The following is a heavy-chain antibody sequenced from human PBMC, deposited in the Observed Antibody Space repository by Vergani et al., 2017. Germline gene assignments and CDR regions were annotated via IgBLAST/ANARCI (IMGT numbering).Heavy chain of an antibody. CDR1: GFTFSSHG. CDR2: IWYDGSNK. D-gene: IGHD3-22*01. V-gene: IGHV3-33*01. Sequence: QVQLVESEGGVVQPGRSLTLSCVASGFTFSSHGMHWVRQAPGKGLEWVAVIWYDGSNKYYADSVKGRFTISRDNSKNTLYLQMNSLRAEDTAVYYCARPMIVVVITTLDYYGMDVWGQGTTVTVSS. J-gene: IGHJ6*02. CDR3: ARPMIVVVITTLDYYGMDV.